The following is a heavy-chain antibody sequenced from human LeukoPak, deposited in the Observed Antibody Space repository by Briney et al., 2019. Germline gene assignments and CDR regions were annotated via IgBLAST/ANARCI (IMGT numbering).Heavy chain of an antibody. D-gene: IGHD2-21*02. CDR1: GGSFSGYY. Sequence: SETLSLTCAVYGGSFSGYYWRWIRQPPGKGLEWIGEINHSGSTNYNPSPKSRVTISVDTSKNQFSLKLSSVTAADTAVYYCAGPEVTGDAFDIWGQGTMVTVSS. J-gene: IGHJ3*02. V-gene: IGHV4-34*01. CDR2: INHSGST. CDR3: AGPEVTGDAFDI.